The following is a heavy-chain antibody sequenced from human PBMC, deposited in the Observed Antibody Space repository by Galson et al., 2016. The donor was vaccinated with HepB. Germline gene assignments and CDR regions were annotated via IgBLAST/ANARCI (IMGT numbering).Heavy chain of an antibody. V-gene: IGHV5-51*01. CDR3: TRMDYYGGTNWFDP. CDR2: IYPGDSDT. J-gene: IGHJ5*02. Sequence: QSGAEVTKPGESLKISCKGSGYTFTRYWIGWVRQMPGKGLEWMGIIYPGDSDTRYSPSFQGQVTIPADRSISTAYLQWSSLKASDTAMYYCTRMDYYGGTNWFDPWGQGTLVTVSS. CDR1: GYTFTRYW. D-gene: IGHD4-23*01.